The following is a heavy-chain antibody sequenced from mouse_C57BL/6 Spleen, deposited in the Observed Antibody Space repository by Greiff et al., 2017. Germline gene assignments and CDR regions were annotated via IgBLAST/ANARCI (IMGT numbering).Heavy chain of an antibody. D-gene: IGHD2-1*01. Sequence: EVKLVESGGGLVKPGGSLKLSCAASGFTFSDYGMHWVRQAPEKGLEWVAYISSGSSTIYYADTVKGRFTISRDNAKNTLFLQMTSLRSEDTAMYYCARGRLYGNYPWFAYWGQGTLVTVSA. CDR2: ISSGSSTI. J-gene: IGHJ3*01. V-gene: IGHV5-17*01. CDR1: GFTFSDYG. CDR3: ARGRLYGNYPWFAY.